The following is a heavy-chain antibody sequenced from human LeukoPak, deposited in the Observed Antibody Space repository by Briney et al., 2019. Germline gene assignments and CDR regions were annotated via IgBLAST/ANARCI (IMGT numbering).Heavy chain of an antibody. Sequence: ASVKVSCKASGYTFTGYHMHWVRQAPGQGLEWMGRINPNSGGTTYAQKFQGRVTMTRDTSTSTAYMELSRLRSDDTAVFYCARQRSGWSYDAFDIWGQGTMVTVSS. CDR1: GYTFTGYH. D-gene: IGHD6-19*01. CDR3: ARQRSGWSYDAFDI. V-gene: IGHV1-2*06. CDR2: INPNSGGT. J-gene: IGHJ3*02.